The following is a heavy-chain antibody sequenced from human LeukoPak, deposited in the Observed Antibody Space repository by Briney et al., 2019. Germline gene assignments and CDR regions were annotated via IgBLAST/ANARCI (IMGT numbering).Heavy chain of an antibody. V-gene: IGHV3-21*01. D-gene: IGHD4-17*01. J-gene: IGHJ3*02. CDR3: ARGGYGDYDDAFDI. CDR1: GFTFSSYS. CDR2: ISSSSSYI. Sequence: PGGSLRLSCAASGFTFSSYSMNWVRQAPGKGLEWVSSISSSSSYIYYADLVKGRFTISRDNAKNSLYLQMNSLRAEDTAVYYCARGGYGDYDDAFDIWGQGTMVTVSS.